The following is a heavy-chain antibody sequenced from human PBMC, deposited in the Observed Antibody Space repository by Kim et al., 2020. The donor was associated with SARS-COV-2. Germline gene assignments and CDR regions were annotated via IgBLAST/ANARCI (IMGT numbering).Heavy chain of an antibody. CDR1: GFTFSSYG. V-gene: IGHV3-33*01. CDR3: ARDGYSSSSWLYYYGMDV. J-gene: IGHJ6*02. Sequence: GGSLRLSCAASGFTFSSYGMHWVRQAPGKGLEWVAVIWYDGSNKYYADSVKGRFTISRDNSKNTLYLQMNSLRAEDTAVYYCARDGYSSSSWLYYYGMDVWGQGTTVTVSS. D-gene: IGHD6-6*01. CDR2: IWYDGSNK.